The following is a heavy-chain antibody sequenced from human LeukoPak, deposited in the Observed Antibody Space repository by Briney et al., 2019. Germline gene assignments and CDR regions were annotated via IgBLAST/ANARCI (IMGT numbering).Heavy chain of an antibody. V-gene: IGHV1-2*06. J-gene: IGHJ5*02. CDR3: AXEXAEGDWFDP. CDR1: GYTFTGYY. Sequence: ASVKVSCKASGYTFTGYYMHWVRQAPGQGLEWMGRINPNSGGTNYAQKFQGRVTMTRDTSISTAYMELSKLRSDDTAVYYCAXEXAEGDWFDPWGQGTLVTVSS. CDR2: INPNSGGT.